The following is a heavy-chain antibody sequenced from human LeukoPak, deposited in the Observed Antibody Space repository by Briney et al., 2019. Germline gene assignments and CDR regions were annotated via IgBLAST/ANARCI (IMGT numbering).Heavy chain of an antibody. J-gene: IGHJ3*02. CDR3: ARGLRSDAFDI. D-gene: IGHD3-16*01. V-gene: IGHV3-7*01. CDR1: GFTFSSYW. CDR2: IKQDGSEK. Sequence: GGSLGLSCAASGFTFSSYWMSWVRQAPGKGLEWVANIKQDGSEKYYVDSVKGRFTISRDNAKNSLYLQMNSLRAEDTAVYYCARGLRSDAFDIWGQGTMVTVSS.